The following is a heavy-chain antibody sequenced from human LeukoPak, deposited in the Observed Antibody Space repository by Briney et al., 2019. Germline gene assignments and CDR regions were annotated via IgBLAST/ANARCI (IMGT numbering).Heavy chain of an antibody. CDR1: GYTFTSYY. CDR3: ARVLDRWSGYFDY. V-gene: IGHV1-46*01. D-gene: IGHD3-3*01. J-gene: IGHJ4*02. Sequence: GASVKVSCKASGYTFTSYYMHWVRQAPGQGLEWLGIINPSDGSTTYAQKFQGRVTTTRDTSTSTVYMELSSLRSEDTAVYYCARVLDRWSGYFDYWGQGTLVTVSS. CDR2: INPSDGST.